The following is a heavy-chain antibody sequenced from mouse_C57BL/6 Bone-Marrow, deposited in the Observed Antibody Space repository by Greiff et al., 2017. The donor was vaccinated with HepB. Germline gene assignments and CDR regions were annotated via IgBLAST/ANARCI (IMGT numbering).Heavy chain of an antibody. D-gene: IGHD1-1*01. CDR3: TIHYYGSSYKGNY. J-gene: IGHJ2*01. V-gene: IGHV14-1*01. CDR1: GFNIKDYY. Sequence: EVQVVESGAELVRPGASVKLSCTASGFNIKDYYMHWVKQRPEQGLEWIGRIDPEDGDTEYAPKFQGKATMTADTSSNTAYLQLSSLTSEDTAVYYCTIHYYGSSYKGNYWGQGTTLTVSS. CDR2: IDPEDGDT.